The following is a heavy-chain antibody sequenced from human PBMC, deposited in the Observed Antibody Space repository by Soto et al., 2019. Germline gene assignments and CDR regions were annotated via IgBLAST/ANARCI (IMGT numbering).Heavy chain of an antibody. Sequence: GGSLRLSCAASVFPFSGSAMHWVRQASGKGLEWVGRIRSKANSYATAYAASVEGRFTISRDDSKNTAYLQMNSLKTEDTAVYYCTRPPEDWYYYDSSGYSNAFDIWGQGTMVTVSS. CDR2: IRSKANSYAT. CDR1: VFPFSGSA. V-gene: IGHV3-73*01. D-gene: IGHD3-22*01. J-gene: IGHJ3*02. CDR3: TRPPEDWYYYDSSGYSNAFDI.